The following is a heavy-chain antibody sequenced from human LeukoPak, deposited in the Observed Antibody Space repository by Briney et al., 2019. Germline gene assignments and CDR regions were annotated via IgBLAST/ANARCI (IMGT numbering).Heavy chain of an antibody. V-gene: IGHV1-69*13. CDR2: IIPIFGTA. Sequence: ASVKVSCKASGGTFSSYAISWVRQAPGQGLEWMGGIIPIFGTANYAQKFQGRVTITADESTSTAYMELSSLRSEDTAVYYCARSEADIVATIVDYWGQGTLVTVSP. CDR3: ARSEADIVATIVDY. D-gene: IGHD5-12*01. J-gene: IGHJ4*02. CDR1: GGTFSSYA.